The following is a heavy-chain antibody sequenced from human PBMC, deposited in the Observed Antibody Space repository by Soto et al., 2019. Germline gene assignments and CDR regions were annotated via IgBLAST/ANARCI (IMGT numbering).Heavy chain of an antibody. CDR2: IYSGGST. V-gene: IGHV3-53*04. Sequence: PGGSLRLSCAASGFTVSSNYMSWVRQAPGKGLEWVSVIYSGGSTYYADSVKGRFTISRHNSKNTLYLQMNSLRAEDTAVYYCARATIIGVDYYYFYTDVWGKGTTVTVSS. CDR1: GFTVSSNY. CDR3: ARATIIGVDYYYFYTDV. J-gene: IGHJ6*03. D-gene: IGHD3-3*01.